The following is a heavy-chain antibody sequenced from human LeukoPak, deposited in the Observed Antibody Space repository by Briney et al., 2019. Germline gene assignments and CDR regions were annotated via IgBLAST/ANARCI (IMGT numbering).Heavy chain of an antibody. D-gene: IGHD6-13*01. CDR3: ATSETGYSSPFYY. J-gene: IGHJ4*02. V-gene: IGHV3-30*02. Sequence: GGSLRLSCAASGFNFNSYDMQWVRQSPGKGLEWVTFIRYDGSEKYYVESVEGRFTISRDNSKNALYLQMNSLRVEDTAVYYCATSETGYSSPFYYWGQGTLVTVSP. CDR1: GFNFNSYD. CDR2: IRYDGSEK.